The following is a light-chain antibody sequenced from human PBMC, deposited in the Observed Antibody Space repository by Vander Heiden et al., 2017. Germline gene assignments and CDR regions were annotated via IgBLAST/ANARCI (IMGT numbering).Light chain of an antibody. CDR3: AAWDDSLDAVV. Sequence: QSVLTQPPSASGTPGDRVTLSCSGSSSNIGSNVVNWYQQLPGTAPKLLIHTSDQRPSGVPDRFSGSKSGTSASLAISGLQSEDEADYYCAAWDDSLDAVVFGGGTKVTVL. CDR2: TSD. V-gene: IGLV1-44*01. CDR1: SSNIGSNV. J-gene: IGLJ2*01.